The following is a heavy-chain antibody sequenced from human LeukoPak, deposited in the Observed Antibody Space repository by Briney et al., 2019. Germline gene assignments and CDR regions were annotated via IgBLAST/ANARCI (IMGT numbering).Heavy chain of an antibody. Sequence: QPGGSLRLSCAASGFTFSSYWMNWVRQAPGKGLMWVSRINSDDRITDYAASVKGRFTISRDNAKNTVYLQMNSLRAEDTAVYYCVRDGGVSGYDLLDYWGQGTLVTVSS. D-gene: IGHD5-12*01. CDR1: GFTFSSYW. J-gene: IGHJ4*02. V-gene: IGHV3-74*01. CDR2: INSDDRIT. CDR3: VRDGGVSGYDLLDY.